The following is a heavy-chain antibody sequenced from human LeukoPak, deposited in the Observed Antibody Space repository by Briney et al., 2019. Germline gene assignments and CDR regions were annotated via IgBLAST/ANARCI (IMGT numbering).Heavy chain of an antibody. CDR1: GYSFPSYW. D-gene: IGHD6-6*01. Sequence: GESLKISCKGSGYSFPSYWIGWVRQMPGKGLEWMGIIYPGDSDTRYSPSFQGQVTISADKSISTAYLQWSSLKASDTAMYYCARLGSSSGWVLYYFDYWGQGTLVTVSS. J-gene: IGHJ4*02. CDR3: ARLGSSSGWVLYYFDY. CDR2: IYPGDSDT. V-gene: IGHV5-51*01.